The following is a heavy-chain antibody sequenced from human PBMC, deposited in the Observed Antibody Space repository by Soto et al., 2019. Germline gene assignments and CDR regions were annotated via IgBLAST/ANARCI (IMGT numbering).Heavy chain of an antibody. CDR1: GGSFSGYY. Sequence: QVQLQQWGAGLLKPSETLSHTCAVYGGSFSGYYWSWIRQPPGKGLEWIGEINHSGSTNYNPSLKSRVTISVDTSKNQFSLKLSSVTAADTAVYFCARGILGATLTSAHWFDPWGQGTLVTVSS. J-gene: IGHJ5*02. CDR2: INHSGST. V-gene: IGHV4-34*01. D-gene: IGHD1-26*01. CDR3: ARGILGATLTSAHWFDP.